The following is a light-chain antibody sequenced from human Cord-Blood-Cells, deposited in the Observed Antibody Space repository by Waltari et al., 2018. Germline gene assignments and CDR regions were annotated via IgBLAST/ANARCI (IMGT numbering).Light chain of an antibody. CDR1: QSISSY. CDR3: QQSYSTPYT. J-gene: IGKJ2*01. Sequence: DIQMTQSPSSLPASVGDRVTITCRASQSISSYLNWYQQKPGKAPKLLIYAASSLQSGVPSRFSGSGSETDFTLTISSLQPEDFATNYCQQSYSTPYTFGQGTKLEIK. V-gene: IGKV1-39*01. CDR2: AAS.